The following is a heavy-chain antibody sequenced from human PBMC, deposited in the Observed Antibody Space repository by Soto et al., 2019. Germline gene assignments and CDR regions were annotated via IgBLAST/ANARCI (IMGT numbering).Heavy chain of an antibody. CDR3: VRVVAIPGYPDN. J-gene: IGHJ4*02. V-gene: IGHV1-69*14. D-gene: IGHD5-12*01. CDR1: GATFSSYA. Sequence: QVQLVQSGAEVRQPASSVKVSCKTSGATFSSYAITWVRQAPGQGLEWMGGIVPTVDTSTYAQKFQGRVTITADKFTNTVYMKLSSRRSDDTAVYYCVRVVAIPGYPDNWGQGTLVTVSS. CDR2: IVPTVDTS.